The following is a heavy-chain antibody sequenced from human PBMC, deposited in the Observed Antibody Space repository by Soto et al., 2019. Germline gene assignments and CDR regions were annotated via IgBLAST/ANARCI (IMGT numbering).Heavy chain of an antibody. CDR3: ARLGAYYQSLGP. J-gene: IGHJ5*02. D-gene: IGHD2-21*01. CDR1: GGSLSPNY. Sequence: QVHLQESGPGLVKPSETLSLTCTVSGGSLSPNYWTWIRQPPGKGLEWVGYIYFGGTTSYNPSLRSRVTISLETSNSQFSLRLSSVTAADTAVYYCARLGAYYQSLGPWGPGTLVTVSS. CDR2: IYFGGTT. V-gene: IGHV4-59*08.